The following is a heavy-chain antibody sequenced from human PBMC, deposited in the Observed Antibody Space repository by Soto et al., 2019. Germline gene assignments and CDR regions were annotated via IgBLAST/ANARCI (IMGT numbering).Heavy chain of an antibody. CDR3: ARGRWTQRTADYYLDY. CDR2: ISAYNANA. CDR1: GYTLRNFG. Sequence: ASVKVSCKASGYTLRNFGISWVRQAPGQGLEWMGWISAYNANANYAQNFQDRVTITRDTSASTAYMELSRLRSEDTAVYYCARGRWTQRTADYYLDYWGHGTLVTVSS. J-gene: IGHJ4*01. V-gene: IGHV1-18*01. D-gene: IGHD1-1*01.